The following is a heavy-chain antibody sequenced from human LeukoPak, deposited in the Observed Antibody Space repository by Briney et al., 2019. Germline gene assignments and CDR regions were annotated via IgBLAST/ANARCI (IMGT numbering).Heavy chain of an antibody. Sequence: SETLSLTCTVSGYSISTGYYWDWIRQPPGKGLEWIGTFYHGGSTYYNPSLKSRVTISADTSKNQFSLKLSSVTAADTAVYYCASRKLGNDYWGQGTLVTVSS. CDR3: ASRKLGNDY. D-gene: IGHD7-27*01. J-gene: IGHJ4*02. V-gene: IGHV4-38-2*02. CDR1: GYSISTGYY. CDR2: FYHGGST.